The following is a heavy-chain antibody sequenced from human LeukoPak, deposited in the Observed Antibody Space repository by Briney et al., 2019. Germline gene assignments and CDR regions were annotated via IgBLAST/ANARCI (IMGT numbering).Heavy chain of an antibody. V-gene: IGHV3-33*07. Sequence: GGSLRLSCTASGFTFSSYVMYWVRQPPGKGLEGVAIISYYGGNLYYADSVKGRFTISRDNSKNTLFLEMNSLRAEDTAVYYCARLYSPRYCSSTSCYQSHTALDYWGQGTLVTVSS. J-gene: IGHJ4*02. CDR2: ISYYGGNL. CDR1: GFTFSSYV. D-gene: IGHD2-2*01. CDR3: ARLYSPRYCSSTSCYQSHTALDY.